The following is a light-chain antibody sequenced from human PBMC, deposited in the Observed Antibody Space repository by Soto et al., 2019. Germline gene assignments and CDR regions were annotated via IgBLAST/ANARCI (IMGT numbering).Light chain of an antibody. J-gene: IGLJ1*01. CDR1: SSNIGAGYD. CDR3: QSYDSSLSAL. CDR2: ANI. V-gene: IGLV1-40*01. Sequence: QPVLTQPPSVSGAPAQRVTISCTGSSSNIGAGYDVHWYQQLPGTAPKLLIYANINRPSGVPDRFSGSKSGTSASLAITGLQAEDEADYYCQSYDSSLSALFGTGTKLTVL.